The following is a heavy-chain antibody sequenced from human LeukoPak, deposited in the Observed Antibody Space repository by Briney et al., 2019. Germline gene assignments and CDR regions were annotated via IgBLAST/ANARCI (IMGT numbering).Heavy chain of an antibody. CDR1: GFSSSNYA. CDR2: ISGSGNT. J-gene: IGHJ5*02. D-gene: IGHD6-13*01. CDR3: ARGADAYSSSWYFSPVTIPEENFDP. V-gene: IGHV3-23*01. Sequence: GGSLRLSCAASGFSSSNYAMSWVRQAPGKGLEWVSGISGSGNTYYADSVKGRFTISRDNSKNTLYLHVNSLRPEDTAVYYCARGADAYSSSWYFSPVTIPEENFDPWGQGTLVTVSS.